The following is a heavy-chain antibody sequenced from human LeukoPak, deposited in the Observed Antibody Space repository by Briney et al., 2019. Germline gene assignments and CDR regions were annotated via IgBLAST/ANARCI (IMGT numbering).Heavy chain of an antibody. Sequence: SVKVSCKASGGTFSSYAISWVRQAPGQGLEWMGRVIPIFGTANYAQKFQGRVTITTDESTSTAYMELSSLRSEDTAVYYCARPAEVIDGDYDAFDIWGQGTMVTVSS. CDR2: VIPIFGTA. D-gene: IGHD4-17*01. CDR1: GGTFSSYA. J-gene: IGHJ3*02. CDR3: ARPAEVIDGDYDAFDI. V-gene: IGHV1-69*05.